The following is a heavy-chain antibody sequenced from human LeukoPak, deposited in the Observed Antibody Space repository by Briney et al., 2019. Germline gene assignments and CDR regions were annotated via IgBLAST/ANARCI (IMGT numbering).Heavy chain of an antibody. CDR1: GFTFSSYW. Sequence: GGSLRLSCAASGFTFSSYWMSWVRQAPGKGLEWVANIKQDGSEKYYVDSVKGRFTISRDNAKNSLYLQMNSLRAEDTAVYYCAKELLSGTYASDYWGQGTLVTVSS. J-gene: IGHJ4*02. CDR3: AKELLSGTYASDY. D-gene: IGHD1-26*01. CDR2: IKQDGSEK. V-gene: IGHV3-7*03.